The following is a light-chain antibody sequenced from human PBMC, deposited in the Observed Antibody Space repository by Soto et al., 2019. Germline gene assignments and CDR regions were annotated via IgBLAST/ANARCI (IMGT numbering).Light chain of an antibody. Sequence: DIQMTQSPSSLSTSVGDRVTITCRASQGIDNYLAWYQQKPGKVPKLLIYAASTLQSGVPSRFSGSGSGTDFTLTISCLQSEDFATYYCQQYYSYPWTCGQGTKGDIK. CDR2: AAS. CDR3: QQYYSYPWT. CDR1: QGIDNY. V-gene: IGKV1-16*01. J-gene: IGKJ1*01.